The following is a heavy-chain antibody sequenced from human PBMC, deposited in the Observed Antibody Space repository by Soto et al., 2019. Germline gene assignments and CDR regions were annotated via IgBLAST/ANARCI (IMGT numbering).Heavy chain of an antibody. CDR1: GFTFSTYA. Sequence: PGGSLRLSCTASGFTFSTYAMSWVRQAPGKGLEWVSTISDSGSTYYADSVKGRFTISRDNSKSTLYLEMNSLRAEDTAVYYCAKDKGGRYCSRTSCLYSFDYWGQGTQVTVSS. D-gene: IGHD2-2*01. V-gene: IGHV3-23*01. CDR2: ISDSGST. J-gene: IGHJ4*02. CDR3: AKDKGGRYCSRTSCLYSFDY.